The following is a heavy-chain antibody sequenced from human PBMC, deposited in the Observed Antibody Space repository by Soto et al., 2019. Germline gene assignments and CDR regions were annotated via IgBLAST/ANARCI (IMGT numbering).Heavy chain of an antibody. Sequence: QVQLVESGGCVVQPGRSQRLSCAASGFTFVSFAMHWVRQAPGKGLEWVALISYDGTNRQYADSVKGRFTISRDNSKNTVYLQMNSLRDEDTAVYYCARDRYSSGWNYFDYWGQGTLVSVSS. V-gene: IGHV3-30-3*01. J-gene: IGHJ4*02. CDR3: ARDRYSSGWNYFDY. D-gene: IGHD6-19*01. CDR1: GFTFVSFA. CDR2: ISYDGTNR.